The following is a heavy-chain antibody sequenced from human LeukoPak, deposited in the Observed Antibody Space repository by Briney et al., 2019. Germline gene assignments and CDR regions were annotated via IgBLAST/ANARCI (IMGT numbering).Heavy chain of an antibody. J-gene: IGHJ4*02. CDR2: ISSSSSYI. CDR3: AKGGSFECSPGGC. V-gene: IGHV3-21*04. Sequence: GGSLRLSCAASGFTFSSYSMNWVRQAPGKGLEWVSSISSSSSYIYYADSVKGRFTISRDNAKNSLYLQMNSLRAEDTAVYYCAKGGSFECSPGGCWGQETLVTVSS. D-gene: IGHD3-16*01. CDR1: GFTFSSYS.